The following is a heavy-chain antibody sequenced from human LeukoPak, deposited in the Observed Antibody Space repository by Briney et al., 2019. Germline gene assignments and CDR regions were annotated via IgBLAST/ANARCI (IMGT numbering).Heavy chain of an antibody. J-gene: IGHJ4*02. V-gene: IGHV3-21*01. Sequence: PGGSLRLSCAASGFTFSSYSMNWVRQAPGKGLEWVSSISSSSSYIYYADSVKGRFTISRDNAKNSLYLQMNSLRAEDTAVYYCARSIAAAGPAPDYWGQGTLVTVSS. CDR1: GFTFSSYS. CDR2: ISSSSSYI. D-gene: IGHD6-13*01. CDR3: ARSIAAAGPAPDY.